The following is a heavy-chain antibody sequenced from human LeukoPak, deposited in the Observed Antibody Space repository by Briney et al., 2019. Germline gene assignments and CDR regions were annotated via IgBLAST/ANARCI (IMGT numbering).Heavy chain of an antibody. Sequence: PGGSLRLSCAASGFTFSSYAMSWVRLAPGKGLEWVSAISGSGGSTYYADSVKGRFTISRDNSKNTLYLQMNSLRAEDTAVYYCAKVRPYCSSTSCQPYYFDYWGQGTLVTVSS. CDR2: ISGSGGST. J-gene: IGHJ4*02. V-gene: IGHV3-23*01. CDR3: AKVRPYCSSTSCQPYYFDY. D-gene: IGHD2-2*01. CDR1: GFTFSSYA.